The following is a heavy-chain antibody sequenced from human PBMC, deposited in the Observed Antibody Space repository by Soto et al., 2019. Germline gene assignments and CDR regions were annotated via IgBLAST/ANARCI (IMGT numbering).Heavy chain of an antibody. CDR2: ISSSSSTI. J-gene: IGHJ6*02. D-gene: IGHD2-2*01. CDR1: GFTFSSYS. V-gene: IGHV3-48*02. CDR3: ASLFGVGVPNSGYYYGMDV. Sequence: EVQLVESGGGLVQPGGSLRLSCAASGFTFSSYSMNWVRQAPGKGLEWVSYISSSSSTIYYADSVKGRFTISRDNAKNSLYLQMNSLRDEDTAVYYCASLFGVGVPNSGYYYGMDVWGQGTTVTVSS.